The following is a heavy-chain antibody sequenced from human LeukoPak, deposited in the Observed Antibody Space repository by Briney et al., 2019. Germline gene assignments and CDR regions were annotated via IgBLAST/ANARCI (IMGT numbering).Heavy chain of an antibody. V-gene: IGHV3-7*01. D-gene: IGHD6-19*01. Sequence: AGGSLRLSCAASGFTFSTYAMSWVRQAPGKGLEWVANIKQDGSEKYYVDSVKGRFTISRDNAKNSLYLQMNSLRAEDTAVYYCARDRGSSGWYEFDYWGQGTLVTVSS. CDR3: ARDRGSSGWYEFDY. CDR2: IKQDGSEK. J-gene: IGHJ4*02. CDR1: GFTFSTYA.